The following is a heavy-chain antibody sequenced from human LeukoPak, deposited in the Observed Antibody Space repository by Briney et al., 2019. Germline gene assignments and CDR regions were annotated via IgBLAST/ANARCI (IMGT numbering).Heavy chain of an antibody. CDR1: GFTFSSYA. D-gene: IGHD5-18*01. V-gene: IGHV3-23*01. Sequence: GGSLRLSCAASGFTFSSYAMSWVRQAPGKGLEWVSAISGSGGSTYYADSVKGRFTISRDNSKNTLYPQMNSLRAEDTAVYYCAKSESYGQTSPDYWGQGTLVTVSS. CDR2: ISGSGGST. CDR3: AKSESYGQTSPDY. J-gene: IGHJ4*02.